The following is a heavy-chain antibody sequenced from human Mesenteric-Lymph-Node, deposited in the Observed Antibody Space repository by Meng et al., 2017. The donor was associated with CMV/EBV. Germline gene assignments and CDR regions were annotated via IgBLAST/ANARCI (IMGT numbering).Heavy chain of an antibody. D-gene: IGHD3-9*01. CDR1: GGTFSSYA. Sequence: SGGTFSSYAISWVRQAPGQGLEWMGGIIPIFGTANYAQKFQGRVTITTDESTSTAYMEPSSLRSEDTAVYYCARGLYYDILTGWGFDPWGQGTLVTVSS. CDR2: IIPIFGTA. J-gene: IGHJ5*02. CDR3: ARGLYYDILTGWGFDP. V-gene: IGHV1-69*05.